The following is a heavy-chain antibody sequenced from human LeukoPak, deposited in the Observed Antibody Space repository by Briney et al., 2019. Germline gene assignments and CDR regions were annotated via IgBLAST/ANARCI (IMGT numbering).Heavy chain of an antibody. Sequence: GGSLRLSCAASGFTFSTSWMHWVRQAPGKGLVWVSIMNGDGRDTRYADSVKGRFTISRDNAKNTLHLQMNSLRPDYTAMYYCVKAGQGYMDVWGKGTPVIVSS. D-gene: IGHD1-14*01. CDR3: VKAGQGYMDV. CDR2: MNGDGRDT. V-gene: IGHV3-74*01. J-gene: IGHJ6*03. CDR1: GFTFSTSW.